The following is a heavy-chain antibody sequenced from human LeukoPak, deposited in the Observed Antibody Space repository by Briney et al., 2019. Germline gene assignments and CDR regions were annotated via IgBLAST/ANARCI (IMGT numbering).Heavy chain of an antibody. CDR1: GFTFRDYW. V-gene: IGHV3-7*01. J-gene: IGHJ4*02. CDR3: ARAGGTSWADY. Sequence: GGSLRLSCEASGFTFRDYWMTWVRQAPGKGLEWVANVKQDGTEKFYVDSVKGRFTISRDNGKNSLYLRMNSLRVEDTAIYYCARAGGTSWADYWGQGTLVTVSS. CDR2: VKQDGTEK. D-gene: IGHD6-13*01.